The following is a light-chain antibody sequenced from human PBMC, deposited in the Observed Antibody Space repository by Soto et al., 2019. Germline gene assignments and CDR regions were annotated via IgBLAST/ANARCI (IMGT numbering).Light chain of an antibody. CDR3: ASFRSGTILV. CDR2: EVN. CDR1: RSDIGDSNF. V-gene: IGLV2-14*01. J-gene: IGLJ1*01. Sequence: QSVLTQPASVSGSPGQSVTISCTGPRSDIGDSNFISWYQHSPGKAPRLLIYEVNNRPSGVSRRFSGSKAGNTASLTISGLLDDDEADYFCASFRSGTILVFGSGTNFTVL.